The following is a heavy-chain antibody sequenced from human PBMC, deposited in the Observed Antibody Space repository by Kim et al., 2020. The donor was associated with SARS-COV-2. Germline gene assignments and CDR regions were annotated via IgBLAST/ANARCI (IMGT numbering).Heavy chain of an antibody. CDR3: AKDENLVVAALIDS. Sequence: GGSLRLSCAASGFTFSSYAMSWVRQAPGKGLEWVSAISGSGGSTYYADSVKGRFIISRDNSKNTLYLQMNSLRAEDTAVYYCAKDENLVVAALIDSWGQGTLVTASS. V-gene: IGHV3-23*01. CDR1: GFTFSSYA. CDR2: ISGSGGST. J-gene: IGHJ4*02. D-gene: IGHD2-15*01.